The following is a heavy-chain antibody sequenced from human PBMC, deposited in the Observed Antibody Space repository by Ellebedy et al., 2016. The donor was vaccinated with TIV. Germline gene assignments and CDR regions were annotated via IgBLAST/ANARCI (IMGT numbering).Heavy chain of an antibody. J-gene: IGHJ6*03. CDR1: GFTFTSYA. D-gene: IGHD3-3*01. Sequence: GGSLRLXXAASGFTFTSYAMNWVRQAPGKGLEWASALSGSGGTTYYADSVKGRFTISRDNSKNTLYLQMNSLRAEDTAVYYCAKGDDYWSGYSDYYYCMDVWGKGTTVTVAS. V-gene: IGHV3-23*01. CDR2: LSGSGGTT. CDR3: AKGDDYWSGYSDYYYCMDV.